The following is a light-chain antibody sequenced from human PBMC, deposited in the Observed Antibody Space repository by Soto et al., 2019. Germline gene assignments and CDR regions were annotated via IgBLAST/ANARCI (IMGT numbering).Light chain of an antibody. CDR1: QTITTS. V-gene: IGKV1-39*01. J-gene: IGKJ5*01. CDR3: QQNYSLPIT. Sequence: DIHMSKALSSLSASVGDRLTITCRTSQTITTSLNWYRQKPGKAPDLLIYAASSLQSGIPSRVGGRGSGTDFTLTITGLQPEEFATYYCQQNYSLPITFGQGTRLEI. CDR2: AAS.